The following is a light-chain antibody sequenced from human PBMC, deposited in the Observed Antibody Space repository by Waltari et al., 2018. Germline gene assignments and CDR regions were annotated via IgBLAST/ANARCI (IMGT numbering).Light chain of an antibody. Sequence: AIQMTQSPSSLPASVAHRVPITCRASQDVGSDLGWYQQIPGRAPKLLIYAISTLQNGVSSRFSGGGSGTYFTLTISDLQPEDSATYFCLQDYSPSYSFGQGTNLQI. CDR2: AIS. CDR1: QDVGSD. J-gene: IGKJ2*01. CDR3: LQDYSPSYS. V-gene: IGKV1-6*01.